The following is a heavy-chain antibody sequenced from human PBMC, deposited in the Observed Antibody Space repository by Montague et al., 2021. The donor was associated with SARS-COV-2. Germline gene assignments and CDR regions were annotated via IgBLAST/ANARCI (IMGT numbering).Heavy chain of an antibody. J-gene: IGHJ4*02. Sequence: PALVKPTQTLTLTCTFSGFSITTSTMGVGWIRQPPGKALEWLALIYWGDEKRFSPSLKSRFTITKDTFKDQVVLRMTNMDPVDTATYYCVHYASGSYYFHYWGQGTLVTGSS. CDR1: GFSITTSTMG. CDR2: IYWGDEK. CDR3: VHYASGSYYFHY. D-gene: IGHD3-10*01. V-gene: IGHV2-5*02.